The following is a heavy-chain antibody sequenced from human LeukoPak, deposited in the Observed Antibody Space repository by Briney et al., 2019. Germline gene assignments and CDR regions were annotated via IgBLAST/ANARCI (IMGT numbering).Heavy chain of an antibody. CDR3: ARGSRLSWFDP. CDR1: GGSFSGYY. J-gene: IGHJ5*02. Sequence: SETLSLTCAVYGGSFSGYYWSWIRQPPGKGLEWIGEINRSGSTNYNPSLKSRVTISVDTSKNQFSLNLSSVTAADTAVYYCARGSRLSWFDPWGQGTLVTVSS. CDR2: INRSGST. V-gene: IGHV4-34*01.